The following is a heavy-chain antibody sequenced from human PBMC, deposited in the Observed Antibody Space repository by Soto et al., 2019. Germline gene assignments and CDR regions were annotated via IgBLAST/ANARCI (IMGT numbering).Heavy chain of an antibody. CDR3: ARALYYYGSGTMGGYFDY. CDR2: IYSGGST. J-gene: IGHJ4*02. CDR1: GLTVSSNY. V-gene: IGHV3-66*01. D-gene: IGHD3-10*01. Sequence: EVQLVESGGGLVQPGGSLRLSCAVSGLTVSSNYMSWVRQAPGKGLEWVSVIYSGGSTNNADSVKGRFTISRDNSKNTLYLQMNRLRAEDTAVYYWARALYYYGSGTMGGYFDYWGQGTLVTVSS.